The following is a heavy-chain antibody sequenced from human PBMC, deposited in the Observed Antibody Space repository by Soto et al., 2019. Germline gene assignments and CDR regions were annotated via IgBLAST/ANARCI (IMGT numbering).Heavy chain of an antibody. CDR2: ISSNGGST. CDR1: GFTFSSYA. V-gene: IGHV3-64*01. Sequence: VGSLRLSCAASGFTFSSYAMHWVRQAPGKGLEYVSAISSNGGSTYYANSVKGRFTISRDNSKNTLYLQMGSLRAEDMAVYYCARVYPYYYYMDVWGKGTTVTVSS. J-gene: IGHJ6*03. CDR3: ARVYPYYYYMDV.